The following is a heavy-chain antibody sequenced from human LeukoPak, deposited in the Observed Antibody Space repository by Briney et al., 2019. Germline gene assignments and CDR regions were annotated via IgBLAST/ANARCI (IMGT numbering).Heavy chain of an antibody. CDR2: INPNSGGT. V-gene: IGHV1-2*02. D-gene: IGHD1-14*01. CDR1: GYTFTGYY. CDR3: ARDIPRTGWFDP. Sequence: GASVKVSCKASGYTFTGYYMHWVRQAPGQGLEWMGWINPNSGGTSYAQKFQGRVTMTRDTSISTAYMELSRLRSDDTAVYYCARDIPRTGWFDPWGQGTLVTVSS. J-gene: IGHJ5*02.